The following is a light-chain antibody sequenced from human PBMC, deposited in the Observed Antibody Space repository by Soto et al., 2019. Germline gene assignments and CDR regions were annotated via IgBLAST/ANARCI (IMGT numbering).Light chain of an antibody. J-gene: IGKJ2*01. V-gene: IGKV3-20*01. CDR2: AAS. CDR1: QSVNTRY. Sequence: EIVLTQSPGALSLSPGDRATLSCRASQSVNTRYLAWYQQRPCQAPRLLIYAASSRATGIPDRFSGSGSGTDFTLTIVRLEPEDSGMFYCHKYGSSPHTFGQGTKLEIK. CDR3: HKYGSSPHT.